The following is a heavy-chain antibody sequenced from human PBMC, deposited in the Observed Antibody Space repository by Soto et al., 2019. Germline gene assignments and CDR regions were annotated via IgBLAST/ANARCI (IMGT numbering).Heavy chain of an antibody. D-gene: IGHD1-1*01. V-gene: IGHV1-69*13. J-gene: IGHJ6*02. CDR2: IIPIFGTA. CDR3: ARGGGVQDYYYGMDV. CDR1: GGTFRSYA. Sequence: GASVKVSCKASGGTFRSYAISWVRQAPGQGLEWMGGIIPIFGTANYAQKFQGRFTITADESTSTGYMELSSLRSEDMAVYYCARGGGVQDYYYGMDVWGQGTTVTVSS.